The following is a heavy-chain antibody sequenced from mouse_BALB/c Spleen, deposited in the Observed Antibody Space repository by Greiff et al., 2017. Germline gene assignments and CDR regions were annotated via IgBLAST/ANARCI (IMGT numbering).Heavy chain of an antibody. CDR2: IGPYNGGI. V-gene: IGHV1S135*01. D-gene: IGHD2-10*02. CDR1: GFSFTDYN. J-gene: IGHJ4*01. CDR3: ARGGGYGNYDYYAMDY. Sequence: VQLLQSGPELVKPGASVKVSCTASGFSFTDYNMYWVKQSPGKSLEWIGYIGPYNGGISYNQKFKGKATLTVDKSSSTAFMHLNSLTSEDSAVYYCARGGGYGNYDYYAMDYWGQGTSVTVSS.